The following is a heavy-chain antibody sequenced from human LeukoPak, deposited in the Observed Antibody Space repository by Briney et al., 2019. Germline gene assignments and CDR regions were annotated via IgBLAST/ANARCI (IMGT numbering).Heavy chain of an antibody. CDR2: ISGDETYT. CDR1: GFTFSTDF. Sequence: GGSLRLSCVASGFTFSTDFMHWIRQAPGEGLMWVSQISGDETYTNYADSVKGRFTIPRDNAKSTLYLQMNSLRAEDTAIYYCVREDNAFNIWGQGTLVTVSS. J-gene: IGHJ3*02. V-gene: IGHV3-74*01. CDR3: VREDNAFNI.